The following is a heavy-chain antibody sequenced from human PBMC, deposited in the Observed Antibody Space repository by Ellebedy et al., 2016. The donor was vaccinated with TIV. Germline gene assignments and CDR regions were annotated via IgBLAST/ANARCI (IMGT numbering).Heavy chain of an antibody. CDR3: AKEIGVGGGNSGGNFDY. Sequence: GESLKISCPASGFTFTNFAMSWVRQAPGKGLEWVSTISGSGDTTSYADSVKGRFAISRDNSKNALYLQMNSLRAEDTAIFYCAKEIGVGGGNSGGNFDYWGRGTLVTVSS. CDR1: GFTFTNFA. CDR2: ISGSGDTT. V-gene: IGHV3-23*01. J-gene: IGHJ4*02. D-gene: IGHD2-21*01.